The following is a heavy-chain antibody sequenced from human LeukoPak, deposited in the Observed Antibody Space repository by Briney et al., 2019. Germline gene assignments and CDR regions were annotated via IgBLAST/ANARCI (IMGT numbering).Heavy chain of an antibody. Sequence: GGSLRLSGAASGLTFSNFAMSWVPQAPGKGLEWVSAISGTGGNTFYTDSVTGRFTISRDNSKNTLYVQMNSLRAEDTAVYYCAKTGGYYDTSDLYRPDVFDIWGQGTVVTVSS. CDR1: GLTFSNFA. CDR3: AKTGGYYDTSDLYRPDVFDI. J-gene: IGHJ3*02. D-gene: IGHD3-22*01. V-gene: IGHV3-23*01. CDR2: ISGTGGNT.